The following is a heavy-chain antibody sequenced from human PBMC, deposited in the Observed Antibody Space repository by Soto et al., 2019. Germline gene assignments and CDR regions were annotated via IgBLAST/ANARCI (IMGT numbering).Heavy chain of an antibody. CDR3: ARRRIVPTTNFDY. D-gene: IGHD1-26*01. V-gene: IGHV4-39*01. J-gene: IGHJ4*02. CDR2: IFHTGAT. Sequence: QLQLQESGPGLVKPSETLSLTCTVSGGSITSSSFYWGWIRQPPGKGLEWIGHIFHTGATYYNPTRKSRLRMSVDTSKNQFSLNLSSVTATDTAVYYCARRRIVPTTNFDYWGQGTLVTVSS. CDR1: GGSITSSSFY.